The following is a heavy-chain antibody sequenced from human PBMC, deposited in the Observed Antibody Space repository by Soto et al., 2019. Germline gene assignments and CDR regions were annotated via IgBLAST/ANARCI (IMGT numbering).Heavy chain of an antibody. D-gene: IGHD6-19*01. Sequence: QVQLVQSGAEVKKPGASVKVSCKASGYTFTSYAMHWVRQAPGQRLEWMGWINAGNGNTKYSQKFQGRVTITRDTSASTAYMELSSLRSEDTAVYYCAAGYSSGWYDFDYWGQGTLVTVSS. J-gene: IGHJ4*02. CDR2: INAGNGNT. CDR1: GYTFTSYA. V-gene: IGHV1-3*01. CDR3: AAGYSSGWYDFDY.